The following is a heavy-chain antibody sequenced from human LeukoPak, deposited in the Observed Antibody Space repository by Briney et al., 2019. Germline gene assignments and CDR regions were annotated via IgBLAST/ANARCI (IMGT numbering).Heavy chain of an antibody. Sequence: PSETLSLTCIVSGGSISGFYWSWIRQPAGKGLEWIGRIYPSGGTNYNPSLKSRVTMSVDTSKNQFSLKLSSVTAADTAVYYCARGPNGYDSPDYWGQGTLVTVSS. CDR2: IYPSGGT. J-gene: IGHJ4*02. D-gene: IGHD5-12*01. V-gene: IGHV4-4*07. CDR3: ARGPNGYDSPDY. CDR1: GGSISGFY.